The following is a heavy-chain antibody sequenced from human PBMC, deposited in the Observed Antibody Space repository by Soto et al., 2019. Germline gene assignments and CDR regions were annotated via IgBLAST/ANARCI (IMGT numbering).Heavy chain of an antibody. CDR3: ARPQDTAMVASDI. Sequence: WGSLRLSCAASGFTFISYWIILFRHSPGKGLEWVANIKQDGSEKYYVDSVKGRFTISRDNAKNSLYLQMNSLRAEDTAVYYCARPQDTAMVASDIWGQGTMVTVSS. D-gene: IGHD5-18*01. J-gene: IGHJ3*02. V-gene: IGHV3-7*03. CDR1: GFTFISYW. CDR2: IKQDGSEK.